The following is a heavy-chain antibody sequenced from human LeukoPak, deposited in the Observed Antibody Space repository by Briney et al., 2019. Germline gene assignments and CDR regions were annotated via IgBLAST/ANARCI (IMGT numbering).Heavy chain of an antibody. Sequence: GESLKISCKGSGYSFTSYWIGWVRQMPGKGLEWMGIIYPGDSDTRYSPSFQGQVTISADKSISTAYLQWSSLKASDTAVYYCARLEEPTVATGYYFDYWGQGTLVTVSS. CDR3: ARLEEPTVATGYYFDY. D-gene: IGHD4-23*01. J-gene: IGHJ4*02. V-gene: IGHV5-51*01. CDR2: IYPGDSDT. CDR1: GYSFTSYW.